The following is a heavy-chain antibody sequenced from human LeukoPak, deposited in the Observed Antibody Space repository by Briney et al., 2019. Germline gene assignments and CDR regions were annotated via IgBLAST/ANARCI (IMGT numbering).Heavy chain of an antibody. CDR3: ARGRHYGGNSGWFDP. D-gene: IGHD4-23*01. CDR2: ISTTGFTI. J-gene: IGHJ5*02. CDR1: GFTFSTYS. Sequence: QPGGSLRLSCAASGFTFSTYSMNWVRQAPGKGLEWVSYISTTGFTIYYADSVKGRFTISRDNAKNSLYLQMNSLRAEDTAVYYCARGRHYGGNSGWFDPWGQGTLVTVSS. V-gene: IGHV3-48*01.